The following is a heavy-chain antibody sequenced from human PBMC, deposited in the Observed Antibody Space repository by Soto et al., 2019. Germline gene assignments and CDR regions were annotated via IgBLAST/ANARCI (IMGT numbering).Heavy chain of an antibody. D-gene: IGHD1-1*01. J-gene: IGHJ4*02. CDR3: ARSGDNYNRLDY. V-gene: IGHV3-11*06. Sequence: QVQLVESGGGLVKPGGSLRLSCEGSGFTFSDYYISWIRQAPGKGLEWISYSSNSGTFSRYADSVKGRFSISRDNTKILLYLQMNSLRAEDTAVYYCARSGDNYNRLDYWGQGTPVTVSS. CDR1: GFTFSDYY. CDR2: SSNSGTFS.